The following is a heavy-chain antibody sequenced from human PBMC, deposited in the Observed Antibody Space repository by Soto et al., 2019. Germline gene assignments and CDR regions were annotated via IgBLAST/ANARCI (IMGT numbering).Heavy chain of an antibody. D-gene: IGHD3-10*01. J-gene: IGHJ4*02. CDR1: WFTFNSYG. Sequence: GGSLRLSCSASWFTFNSYGFNWVRQAPGKGLEFVSSITTNGLGTNYADSVRGRFTISRDTSKNTVYLHMTSLSAEDTAVYYCARGTYFDRWGQGTLVTVSS. V-gene: IGHV3-64D*06. CDR3: ARGTYFDR. CDR2: ITTNGLGT.